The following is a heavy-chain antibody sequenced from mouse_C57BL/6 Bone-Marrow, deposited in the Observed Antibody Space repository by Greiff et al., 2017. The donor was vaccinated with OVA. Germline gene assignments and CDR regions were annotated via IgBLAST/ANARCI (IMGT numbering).Heavy chain of an antibody. CDR3: ARHGPLLRSPYAMDY. J-gene: IGHJ4*01. V-gene: IGHV5-12*01. Sequence: DVQLVESGGGLVQPGGSLKLSCAASGFTFSDYYMYWVRQTPEKRLEWVAYISNGGGSTYYPDTVKGRFTISRDNAKNTLYLQMSRLKSEDTAMYYCARHGPLLRSPYAMDYWGQGTSVTVSS. D-gene: IGHD1-1*01. CDR2: ISNGGGST. CDR1: GFTFSDYY.